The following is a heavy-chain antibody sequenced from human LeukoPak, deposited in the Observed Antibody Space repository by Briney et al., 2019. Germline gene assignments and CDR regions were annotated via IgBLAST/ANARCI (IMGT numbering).Heavy chain of an antibody. J-gene: IGHJ4*02. Sequence: SETLSLTCTVPGGSIRSFYWSWIRQPAGKGLEWIGRIYTSGSTHYNPSLESRVTISVNTSKNQFSLNLSSMTAADTAVYYCARSPETDFWSGYYDYWGQGTLVTVSS. CDR3: ARSPETDFWSGYYDY. V-gene: IGHV4-4*07. D-gene: IGHD3-3*01. CDR2: IYTSGST. CDR1: GGSIRSFY.